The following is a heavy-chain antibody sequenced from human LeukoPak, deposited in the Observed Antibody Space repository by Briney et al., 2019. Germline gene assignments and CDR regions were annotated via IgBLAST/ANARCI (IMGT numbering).Heavy chain of an antibody. V-gene: IGHV4-39*01. Sequence: SETLSLTCTVSGGSISSSSYYWGWIRQPPGKGLEWIGSIYYSGSTYYNPSLKSRVTISVDTSKNQFSLKLSSVTAADTAVYYCARDSGGSWFDPWGQETLVTVSS. J-gene: IGHJ5*02. CDR2: IYYSGST. CDR3: ARDSGGSWFDP. CDR1: GGSISSSSYY. D-gene: IGHD3-16*01.